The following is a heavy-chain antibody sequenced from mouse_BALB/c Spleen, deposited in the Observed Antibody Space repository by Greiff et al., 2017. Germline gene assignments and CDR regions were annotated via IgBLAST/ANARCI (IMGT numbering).Heavy chain of an antibody. Sequence: VKLMESGPGLVAPSQSLSISCTVSGFSLTSYGVHWVRQPPGKGLEWLGVICAGGSTNYNSALMSRLSISKDNSKSQVFLKMNSLQTDDTAMYYCARESTKSLDYWGQGTTLTVSS. CDR1: GFSLTSYG. V-gene: IGHV2-9*02. D-gene: IGHD2-1*01. J-gene: IGHJ2*01. CDR2: ICAGGST. CDR3: ARESTKSLDY.